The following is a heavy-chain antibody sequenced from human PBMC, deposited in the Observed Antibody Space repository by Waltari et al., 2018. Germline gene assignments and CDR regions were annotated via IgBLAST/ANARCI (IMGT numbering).Heavy chain of an antibody. J-gene: IGHJ4*02. CDR1: GCTLSSHG. V-gene: IGHV3-21*01. D-gene: IGHD3-3*02. Sequence: EVQLVESGGGLVKPGVSLRLSCAASGCTLSSHGMNWVRQAPGKGLEWVSSISSSSNYIYYADSVKGRFTISRDNAKNSLYLQMNSLRADDTAVYYCARDSSILDYWGQGTLVTVSS. CDR3: ARDSSILDY. CDR2: ISSSSNYI.